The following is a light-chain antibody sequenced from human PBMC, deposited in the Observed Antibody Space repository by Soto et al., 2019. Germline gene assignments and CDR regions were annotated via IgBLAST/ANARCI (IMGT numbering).Light chain of an antibody. V-gene: IGKV3-20*01. Sequence: EIELTQSPGTLSLSPGERATLSCRASQSVSSSYLAWYQQTPGQAPRLLIYGASSRATGIPDRFSGSGSGTDFPLTISRLEPEDFAVYYCQQYGSSRTFGQGNKVEIK. CDR1: QSVSSSY. CDR2: GAS. CDR3: QQYGSSRT. J-gene: IGKJ1*01.